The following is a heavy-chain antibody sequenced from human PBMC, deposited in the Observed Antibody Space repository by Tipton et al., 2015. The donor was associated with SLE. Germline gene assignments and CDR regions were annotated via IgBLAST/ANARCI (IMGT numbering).Heavy chain of an antibody. CDR3: VKGGSWWDY. D-gene: IGHD2-15*01. V-gene: IGHV3-48*01. CDR2: IRSSSTAI. J-gene: IGHJ4*02. CDR1: GFTFSSYS. Sequence: LRLSCAASGFTFSSYSMNWVRQAPGKGLEWVSYIRSSSTAIYYADSVKGRFTISRDNARNTLFLQMDALRAEDTALYYCVKGGSWWDYWGQGALVTVSS.